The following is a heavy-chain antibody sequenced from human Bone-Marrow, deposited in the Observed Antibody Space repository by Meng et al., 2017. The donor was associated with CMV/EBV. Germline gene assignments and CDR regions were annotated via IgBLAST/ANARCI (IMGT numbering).Heavy chain of an antibody. CDR1: GWSCSGYY. D-gene: IGHD3-22*01. J-gene: IGHJ4*02. CDR3: VRGGVVVNGAPFDY. V-gene: IGHV4-34*01. Sequence: VQLQQWGAGLLKPSETLSLTCAVYGWSCSGYYWSWIRQPPGKGLEWIGEINHSGSTNYNPSLKSRVTISVDTSKNQFSLKLSSVTAADTAVYYCVRGGVVVNGAPFDYWGQGTLVTVSS. CDR2: INHSGST.